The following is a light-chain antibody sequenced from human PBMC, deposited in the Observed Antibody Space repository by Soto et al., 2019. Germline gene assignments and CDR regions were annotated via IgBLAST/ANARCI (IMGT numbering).Light chain of an antibody. CDR1: SSKIGRNY. Sequence: QSVLTQPPSVSAASGQKVTISCSGRSSKIGRNYVSWYQQLPGAAPKLLIYDNNKRPSGIPDGFSGSKSGTSATLDITGLQTGDEADYYCGTWDSSLSAGPYVFGTGTKVTVL. CDR3: GTWDSSLSAGPYV. V-gene: IGLV1-51*01. CDR2: DNN. J-gene: IGLJ1*01.